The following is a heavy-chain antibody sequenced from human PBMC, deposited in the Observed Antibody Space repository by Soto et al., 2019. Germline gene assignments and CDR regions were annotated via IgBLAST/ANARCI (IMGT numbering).Heavy chain of an antibody. V-gene: IGHV3-15*07. D-gene: IGHD2-15*01. Sequence: EVQLVESGGGFIYPGGSLRLSCAASGLTISNAWMNWVRQAPGKGLEWVGRIKTNTEGGTTDYAAAVKGRFTVSRDASKNTLYLQMNSLKTEDTAVYYCTTGSVEVVWGQGTTVTVSS. J-gene: IGHJ6*02. CDR2: IKTNTEGGTT. CDR1: GLTISNAW. CDR3: TTGSVEVV.